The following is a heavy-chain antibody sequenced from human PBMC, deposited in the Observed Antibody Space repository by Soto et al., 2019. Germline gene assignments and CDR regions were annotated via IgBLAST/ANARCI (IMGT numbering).Heavy chain of an antibody. J-gene: IGHJ6*02. CDR1: GGTFSSYA. V-gene: IGHV1-69*06. CDR2: IIPIFGTA. CDR3: ARGGWTPDPLAKSYYYYYYYVMDV. Sequence: GASVKVSCKASGGTFSSYAISWVRQAPGQGLEWMGGIIPIFGTANYAQKFQGRVTITADKSTSTAYMELSSLRSEDTAVYYCARGGWTPDPLAKSYYYYYYYVMDVWGQGTTGTVS. D-gene: IGHD1-26*01.